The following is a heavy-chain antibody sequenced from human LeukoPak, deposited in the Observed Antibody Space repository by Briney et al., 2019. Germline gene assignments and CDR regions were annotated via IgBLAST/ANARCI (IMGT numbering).Heavy chain of an antibody. V-gene: IGHV3-48*04. Sequence: PGGSLRLSCAASGFTFSSYSMNWVRQAPGKGLEWVSYISSSSSTIYYADSVKGRFTISRDNAKNSLYLQMNSLRAEDTAVYYCARDLGGAVTAPPDYWGQGTLVTVSS. J-gene: IGHJ4*02. CDR2: ISSSSSTI. D-gene: IGHD2-21*02. CDR1: GFTFSSYS. CDR3: ARDLGGAVTAPPDY.